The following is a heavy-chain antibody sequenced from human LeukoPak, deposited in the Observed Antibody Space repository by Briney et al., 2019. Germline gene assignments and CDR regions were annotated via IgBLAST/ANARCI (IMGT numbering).Heavy chain of an antibody. CDR2: VNPDTGNT. J-gene: IGHJ3*01. CDR1: GYSFTTFH. Sequence: WASVKVSCKAAGYSFTTFHINWVRQAPGQGPEWMGWVNPDTGNTGFAQKFQGRVTITQNSSLTTVYMELSSLTSEDTAVYYCARRGLVAGIYDLVYGFDLWGQGTMVTVSS. V-gene: IGHV1-8*03. CDR3: ARRGLVAGIYDLVYGFDL. D-gene: IGHD3/OR15-3a*01.